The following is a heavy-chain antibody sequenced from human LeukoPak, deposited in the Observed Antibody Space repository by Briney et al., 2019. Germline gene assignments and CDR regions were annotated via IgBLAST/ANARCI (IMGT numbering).Heavy chain of an antibody. D-gene: IGHD6-19*01. CDR3: ARDTVAGPFGY. V-gene: IGHV3-53*01. J-gene: IGHJ4*02. CDR1: GFTVSSNY. Sequence: GGSLRLSCAASGFTVSSNYMSWVRQAPGKGLEWVSVIYSGGSTYYADSVKGRFTISRDNSKNTLYLQMNSLRAEDTAVYYCARDTVAGPFGYWGQGTLVTVSS. CDR2: IYSGGST.